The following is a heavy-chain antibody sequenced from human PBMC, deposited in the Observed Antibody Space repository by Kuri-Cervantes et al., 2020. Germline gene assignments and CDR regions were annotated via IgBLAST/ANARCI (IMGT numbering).Heavy chain of an antibody. CDR3: ARDQQLHNWFDP. V-gene: IGHV1-2*02. J-gene: IGHJ5*02. D-gene: IGHD6-13*01. CDR2: INPNSDGT. CDR1: GYTFTGYY. Sequence: SVNVSCKASGYTFTGYYMHWVRQAPGQGLEWMGWINPNSDGTNYAQKFQGRVTMTRDTSLSTAYMELSRLRSDDTAVYYCARDQQLHNWFDPWGQGTLVTVSS.